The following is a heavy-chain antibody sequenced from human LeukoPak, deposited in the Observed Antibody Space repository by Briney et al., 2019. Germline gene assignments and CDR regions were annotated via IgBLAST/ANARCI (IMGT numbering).Heavy chain of an antibody. D-gene: IGHD6-13*01. CDR3: AQGIAAAGTNWFDP. Sequence: GASVKVSCKASGYTFTGYYMHWVRQAPGQGLEWMGRINPNSGGTNYAQKFQGRVTMTRDTSISTAYMELSRLRSDDTAVYYCAQGIAAAGTNWFDPWGQGTLVTVSS. CDR2: INPNSGGT. CDR1: GYTFTGYY. V-gene: IGHV1-2*06. J-gene: IGHJ5*02.